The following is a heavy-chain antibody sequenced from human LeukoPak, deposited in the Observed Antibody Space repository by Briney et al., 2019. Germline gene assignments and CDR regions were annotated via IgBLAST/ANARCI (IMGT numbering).Heavy chain of an antibody. CDR1: GGTFSSYA. J-gene: IGHJ4*02. CDR3: ARDLDYGGNSGDY. D-gene: IGHD4-23*01. Sequence: SVKLSCKASGGTFSSYAISWVRQAPGQGLEWMGGIIPIFGTANYAQKFQGRVTITADESTSTAYMELSSLRSEDTAVYYCARDLDYGGNSGDYWGQGTLVTVSS. CDR2: IIPIFGTA. V-gene: IGHV1-69*13.